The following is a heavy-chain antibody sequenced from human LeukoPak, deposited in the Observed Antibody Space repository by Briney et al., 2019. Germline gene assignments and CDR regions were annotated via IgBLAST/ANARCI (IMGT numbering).Heavy chain of an antibody. J-gene: IGHJ5*02. CDR1: GGTFTSYA. CDR3: ARVIAAAADYVNWFDP. Sequence: ASVKVSCKASGGTFTSYAISWVRQAPGQGLEWMGGIIPIFGTANYAQKFQGRGTITADESTSTAYMEVSSLRSEDTAVYYCARVIAAAADYVNWFDPGGQGTLVTVSS. V-gene: IGHV1-69*13. CDR2: IIPIFGTA. D-gene: IGHD6-13*01.